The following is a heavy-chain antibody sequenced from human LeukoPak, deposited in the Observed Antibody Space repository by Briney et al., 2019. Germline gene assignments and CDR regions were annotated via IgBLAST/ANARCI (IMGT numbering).Heavy chain of an antibody. D-gene: IGHD1-26*01. J-gene: IGHJ6*02. Sequence: SETLSLTCTVSGGSISSYYWSWIRQPPGKGLEWIGYIYYSGSTNYNPSLKSRVTISVDTSKNQFSLKLSSVTAADTAVYYCARDGNGMDVWGQGTTVTVSS. CDR2: IYYSGST. V-gene: IGHV4-59*01. CDR1: GGSISSYY. CDR3: ARDGNGMDV.